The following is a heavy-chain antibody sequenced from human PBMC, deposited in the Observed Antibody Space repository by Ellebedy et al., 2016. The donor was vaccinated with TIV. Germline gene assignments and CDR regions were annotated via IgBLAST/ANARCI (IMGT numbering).Heavy chain of an antibody. CDR2: IFPDDSDI. J-gene: IGHJ4*02. Sequence: GESLKISCKASRYIYTNFWIGWVRQMPGKGLEWMGLIFPDDSDIRPSPSFQGQVTLSVDKSISTAYLHWNSLQASDTAMYYCARLGAGATGWYYFHYWGQGTLVTVSS. CDR3: ARLGAGATGWYYFHY. V-gene: IGHV5-51*01. CDR1: RYIYTNFW. D-gene: IGHD6-19*01.